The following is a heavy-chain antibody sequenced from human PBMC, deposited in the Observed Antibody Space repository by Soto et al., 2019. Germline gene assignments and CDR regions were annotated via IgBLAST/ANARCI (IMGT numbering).Heavy chain of an antibody. CDR2: IYYSGST. Sequence: SETLSLTCTVSGGSISSGDYYWSWIRQPPGKGLEWIGYIYYSGSTYYNPSLKSRVTISVDTSKNQFSLKPSSVTAADTAVYYCARVGDAERLGPWGQGTLVTVSS. J-gene: IGHJ5*02. D-gene: IGHD3-16*01. CDR3: ARVGDAERLGP. V-gene: IGHV4-30-4*01. CDR1: GGSISSGDYY.